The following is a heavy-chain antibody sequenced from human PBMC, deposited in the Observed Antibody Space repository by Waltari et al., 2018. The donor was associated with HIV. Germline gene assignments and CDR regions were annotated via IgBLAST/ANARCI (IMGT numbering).Heavy chain of an antibody. V-gene: IGHV4-34*01. CDR2: INRGGRT. CDR3: ARGRPPGMLTLDSEWWTGWYFDL. CDR1: GGPFRDYY. Sequence: QVQLQQLAARLLKPSETLSLTCGVSGGPFRDYYWSWIRQSPGKGLEWIGEINRGGRTNYNPALKSRPTISADTSKNEFSLRLKSMTVADTAIYFCARGRPPGMLTLDSEWWTGWYFDLWGRGTLITVSS. D-gene: IGHD2-8*01. J-gene: IGHJ2*01.